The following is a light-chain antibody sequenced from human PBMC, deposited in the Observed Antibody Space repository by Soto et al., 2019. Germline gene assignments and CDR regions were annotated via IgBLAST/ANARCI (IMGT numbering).Light chain of an antibody. CDR2: AAS. CDR1: QGISSY. Sequence: IQMTQSPSLLYASPGDRVTISCRISQGISSYLAWYQQKPGKAPELLIYAASTLQSGVPSRFSGSGSGTDFTLTISCLQSEDFATYYCQQYYSFPRTFGQGTKVDI. J-gene: IGKJ1*01. CDR3: QQYYSFPRT. V-gene: IGKV1D-8*01.